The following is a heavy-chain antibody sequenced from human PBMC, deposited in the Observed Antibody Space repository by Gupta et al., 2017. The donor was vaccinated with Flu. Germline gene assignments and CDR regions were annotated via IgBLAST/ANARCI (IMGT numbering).Heavy chain of an antibody. V-gene: IGHV1-69*06. J-gene: IGHJ3*02. Sequence: QVQLVQSGAEVKKPGSSVKVSCMASGGTFSSYAISWVRQAPGQGLEWMGGIIPIFGTANYAQKFQGRVTITADKSTSTAYMELSSLRSEDTAVYYCARVFEYSTSGEGYAFDIWGQGTMVTVSS. CDR1: GGTFSSYA. CDR3: ARVFEYSTSGEGYAFDI. CDR2: IIPIFGTA. D-gene: IGHD6-6*01.